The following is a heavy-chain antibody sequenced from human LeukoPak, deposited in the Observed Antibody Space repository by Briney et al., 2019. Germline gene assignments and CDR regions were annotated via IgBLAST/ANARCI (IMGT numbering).Heavy chain of an antibody. Sequence: PGGSLRLSCAASGFTFSSYAMHWVRQAPGKGLEWVAVISYDGSNKYYADSVKGRFTISRDNSKNTLYLQMNSLRAEDTAVYYCAKDLEFYGPPYGMDVWGQGTTVTVSS. CDR3: AKDLEFYGPPYGMDV. CDR1: GFTFSSYA. V-gene: IGHV3-30-3*01. CDR2: ISYDGSNK. J-gene: IGHJ6*02. D-gene: IGHD2/OR15-2a*01.